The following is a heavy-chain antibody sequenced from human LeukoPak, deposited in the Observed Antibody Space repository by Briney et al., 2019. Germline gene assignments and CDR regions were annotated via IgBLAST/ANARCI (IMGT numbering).Heavy chain of an antibody. D-gene: IGHD1-1*01. CDR3: AKVRTGHYFDY. CDR1: GFTFSNYA. V-gene: IGHV3-23*01. J-gene: IGHJ4*02. Sequence: GGSLRLSCAASGFTFSNYAMSWIRLAPGKGLEWVSSISGTGGSTYYADSVKGRFTISRDNSNNTLFLQMNSLRAEDTAVYYCAKVRTGHYFDYSGQGTLVTVSS. CDR2: ISGTGGST.